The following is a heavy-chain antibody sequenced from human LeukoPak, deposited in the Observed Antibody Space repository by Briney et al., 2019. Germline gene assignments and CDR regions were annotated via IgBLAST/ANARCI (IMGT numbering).Heavy chain of an antibody. Sequence: GGSLRLSCAASGFTFDDYAMHWVRQAPEKGLEWVSGISWNSGSIGYADSVKGRFTISRDNAKNSLYLQMNSLRAEDTALYYCAKDRRVYYGSGSYYDYWGQGTLVTVSS. CDR1: GFTFDDYA. V-gene: IGHV3-9*01. CDR3: AKDRRVYYGSGSYYDY. D-gene: IGHD3-10*01. J-gene: IGHJ4*02. CDR2: ISWNSGSI.